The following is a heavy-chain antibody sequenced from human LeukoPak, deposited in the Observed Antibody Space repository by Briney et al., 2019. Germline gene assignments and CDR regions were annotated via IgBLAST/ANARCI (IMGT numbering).Heavy chain of an antibody. Sequence: KTSETLSLTCAVYGGSLSGYYWSWIRQPPGKGLEWIGDINHSGSTNYNPSLKSRVTISVDTSKNQFSLKLSSVTAADTAVYYCARGLDGEYDYYYYYGMDVWGQGATVTVSS. J-gene: IGHJ6*02. CDR1: GGSLSGYY. CDR3: ARGLDGEYDYYYYYGMDV. D-gene: IGHD4-17*01. CDR2: INHSGST. V-gene: IGHV4-34*01.